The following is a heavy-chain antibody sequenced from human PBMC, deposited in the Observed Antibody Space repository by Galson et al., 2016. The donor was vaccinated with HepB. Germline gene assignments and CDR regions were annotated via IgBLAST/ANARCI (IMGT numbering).Heavy chain of an antibody. V-gene: IGHV3-23*01. D-gene: IGHD2-2*01. CDR2: ISGRGGST. CDR1: GFTFDNYA. Sequence: SLRLSCAASGFTFDNYAMHWVRQAPGKGLEWVSVISGRGGSTYYADSVKGRFTISRDNSKNTLYLQMNTLRAEDTAVYYCANTYLNAFDIWGQGTKVTVSS. CDR3: ANTYLNAFDI. J-gene: IGHJ3*02.